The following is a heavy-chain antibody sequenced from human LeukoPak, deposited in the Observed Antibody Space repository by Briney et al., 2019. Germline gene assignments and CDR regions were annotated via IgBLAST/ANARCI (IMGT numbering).Heavy chain of an antibody. CDR1: GFTVSSNY. J-gene: IGHJ4*02. CDR2: IYSGGST. Sequence: PGGSLRLSCAASGFTVSSNYMSWVRQAPGKGLEWVSVIYSGGSTYYADSVKGRFAISRHNSKNTLYLQMNSLRAEDTAVYYCARGGTVTTAPIDYWGQGTLVTVSS. V-gene: IGHV3-53*04. CDR3: ARGGTVTTAPIDY. D-gene: IGHD4-17*01.